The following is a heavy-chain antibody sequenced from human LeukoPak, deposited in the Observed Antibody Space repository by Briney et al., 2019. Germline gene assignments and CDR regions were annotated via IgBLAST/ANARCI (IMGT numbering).Heavy chain of an antibody. J-gene: IGHJ4*02. Sequence: ASVKVSCKASGYTFTGYYMHWVRQAPGQGLEWMGWINPNSGGTNYAQKFQGRVTMTRDTSISTAYMELSRLRSDDTAVYYCARDRKWELLRGYYFDYWGLGTLVTVSS. V-gene: IGHV1-2*02. CDR2: INPNSGGT. CDR3: ARDRKWELLRGYYFDY. CDR1: GYTFTGYY. D-gene: IGHD1-26*01.